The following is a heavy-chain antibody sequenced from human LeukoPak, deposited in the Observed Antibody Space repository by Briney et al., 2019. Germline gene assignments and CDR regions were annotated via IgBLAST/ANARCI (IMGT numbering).Heavy chain of an antibody. CDR3: ARVSGWYSPFDP. CDR2: INSDGSST. Sequence: GGSLRLSCAASGFNFSRQWKHWVGQAPGKGLVWVSRINSDGSSTSYADSVKGRFTISRDNAKNTLYLQMNSLRAEDTAVYYCARVSGWYSPFDPWGQGTLVTASS. D-gene: IGHD6-13*01. J-gene: IGHJ5*02. CDR1: GFNFSRQW. V-gene: IGHV3-74*01.